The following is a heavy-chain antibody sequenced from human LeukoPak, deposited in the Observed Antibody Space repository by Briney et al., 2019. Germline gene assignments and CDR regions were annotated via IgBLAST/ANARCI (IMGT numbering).Heavy chain of an antibody. Sequence: SETLSLTCTVSGGSISSSSYYWGWIRQPPGKGLEWIGSIYYSGSTYYNPSLKSRVTISVDTSKNQFSLKLSSVAAADTAVYYCARVPGVYYDRLTGYGSGWFDPWGQGTLVTVSS. D-gene: IGHD3-9*01. CDR1: GGSISSSSYY. V-gene: IGHV4-39*07. CDR3: ARVPGVYYDRLTGYGSGWFDP. CDR2: IYYSGST. J-gene: IGHJ5*02.